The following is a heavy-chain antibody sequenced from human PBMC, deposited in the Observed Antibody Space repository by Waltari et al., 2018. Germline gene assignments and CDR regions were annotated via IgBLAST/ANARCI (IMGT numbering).Heavy chain of an antibody. J-gene: IGHJ4*02. D-gene: IGHD3-16*01. V-gene: IGHV4-38-2*01. CDR1: GYSIGRGYN. Sequence: QVQLQESGPGLVKPSETLSLICDVSGYSIGRGYNWGWIRQPPGKGLEWIGSVHNAGSAHYNPSLKSRVTISVGTSRRQFSLRLDSVTAADTAIYYCARGPRVWDTILLGTSFDYWGQGTLVTVPS. CDR2: VHNAGSA. CDR3: ARGPRVWDTILLGTSFDY.